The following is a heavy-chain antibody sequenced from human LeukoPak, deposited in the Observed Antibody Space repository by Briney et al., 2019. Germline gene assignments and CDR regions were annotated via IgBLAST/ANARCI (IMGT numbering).Heavy chain of an antibody. CDR2: ISSSGSTI. Sequence: GGSLRLSCAASGCTFSSYEMNWVRQAPGKGLEWVSYISSSGSTIYYADSVKGRFTISRDNAKNSLYLQMNSLRAEDTAVYYCARDGKGLAYYFDCWGQATLVTVSS. CDR3: ARDGKGLAYYFDC. V-gene: IGHV3-48*03. J-gene: IGHJ4*02. D-gene: IGHD6-19*01. CDR1: GCTFSSYE.